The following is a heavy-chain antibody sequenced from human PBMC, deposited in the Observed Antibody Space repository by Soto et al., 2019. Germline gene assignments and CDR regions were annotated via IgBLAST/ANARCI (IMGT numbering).Heavy chain of an antibody. CDR1: GGSISSYY. J-gene: IGHJ4*02. CDR2: IYYSGST. D-gene: IGHD3-3*01. Sequence: XGTLSLTCTVSGGSISSYYWSWIRQPPGKGLEWIGYIYYSGSTNYNPSLESRVTISVDTSKNQFSLKLSSVTAADTAVYYCARGYYDFWSGYCDYWGQGTLVTVSS. CDR3: ARGYYDFWSGYCDY. V-gene: IGHV4-59*13.